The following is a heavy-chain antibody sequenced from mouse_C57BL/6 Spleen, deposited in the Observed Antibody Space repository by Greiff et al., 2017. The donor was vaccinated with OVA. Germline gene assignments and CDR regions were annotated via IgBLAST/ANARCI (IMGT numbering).Heavy chain of an antibody. V-gene: IGHV1-50*01. D-gene: IGHD1-1*01. CDR3: ARGGVVATRDY. J-gene: IGHJ2*01. Sequence: QVQLQQPGAELVKPGASVKLSCKASGYTFTSYWMQWVKQRPGQGLEWIGEIDPSDSYTNYNQKFKGKATLTVDTSSSTAYMQLSSLTSEDSAVYYCARGGVVATRDYWGQGTTLPVSS. CDR2: IDPSDSYT. CDR1: GYTFTSYW.